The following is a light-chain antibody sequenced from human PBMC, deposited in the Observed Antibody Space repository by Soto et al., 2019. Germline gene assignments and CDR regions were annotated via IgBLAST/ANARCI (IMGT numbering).Light chain of an antibody. V-gene: IGKV3-15*01. CDR2: GAS. CDR3: QQYDNWPRT. J-gene: IGKJ1*01. Sequence: EIVMTQSPATLSVSPGERATLSCRATQSVTSNLAWYQQTPGQAPRLLIYGASTRATGIPARFSGSGSGTEFTLPISSLQAEDFAVYYCQQYDNWPRTFGQGTKVEIK. CDR1: QSVTSN.